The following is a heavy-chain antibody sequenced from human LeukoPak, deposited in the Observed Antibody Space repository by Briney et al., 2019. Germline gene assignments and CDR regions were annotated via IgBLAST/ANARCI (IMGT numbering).Heavy chain of an antibody. CDR2: IFYSGST. CDR1: GGSISSGRYY. Sequence: SETLSLTCTVSGGSISSGRYYWNWIRQHPGKGLEWLGYIFYSGSTYYNPSLKSRVTISLDTSKNQFSLKLNSVTVADTAVYYCARDRAPSSGGYDNDNWFDPWGQGTLVTVSS. V-gene: IGHV4-31*03. J-gene: IGHJ5*02. CDR3: ARDRAPSSGGYDNDNWFDP. D-gene: IGHD5-12*01.